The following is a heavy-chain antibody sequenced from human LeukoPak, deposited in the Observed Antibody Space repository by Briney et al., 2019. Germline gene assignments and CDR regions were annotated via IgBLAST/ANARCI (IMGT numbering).Heavy chain of an antibody. CDR1: GGSISGGEYH. V-gene: IGHV4-30-4*01. CDR3: SYRVNEGGRGS. D-gene: IGHD2-15*01. Sequence: PSETLSLTCTVSGGSISGGEYHWSWIRQPPGNGLEWIGYIYNSATYYNPSLKSRVSISEDTSNNHFSLKVNSVTAADTAVYCASYRVNEGGRGSWGQGTLVTVSS. CDR2: IYNSAT. J-gene: IGHJ5*02.